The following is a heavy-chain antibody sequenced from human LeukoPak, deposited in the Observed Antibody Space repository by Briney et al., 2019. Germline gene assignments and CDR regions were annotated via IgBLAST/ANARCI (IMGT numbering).Heavy chain of an antibody. CDR1: GGTFSSYA. V-gene: IGHV1-69*13. D-gene: IGHD2-15*01. Sequence: SVKVSCKASGGTFSSYAISWVRQAPGQGLEWMGGIIPIFGTANYAQKFQGRVTITADESTSTAYMELSSLRSEDTAVYYCARDPGHIVAHLHPQNYYYYYSMDVWGQGTTVTVSS. J-gene: IGHJ6*02. CDR2: IIPIFGTA. CDR3: ARDPGHIVAHLHPQNYYYYYSMDV.